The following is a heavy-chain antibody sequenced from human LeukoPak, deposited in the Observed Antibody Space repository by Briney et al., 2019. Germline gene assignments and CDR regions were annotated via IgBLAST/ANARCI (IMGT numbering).Heavy chain of an antibody. CDR3: ARTYYSNYVHYFDY. CDR2: IRYDGSNK. CDR1: GFTFSSYG. V-gene: IGHV3-30*02. Sequence: GGSLRLSCAASGFTFSSYGMHWVRQAPGKGLEWVAFIRYDGSNKYYADSVKGRFTISRDNSKNTLYLQMNSLRAEDTAVYYCARTYYSNYVHYFDYWGQGTLVTVSS. J-gene: IGHJ4*02. D-gene: IGHD4-11*01.